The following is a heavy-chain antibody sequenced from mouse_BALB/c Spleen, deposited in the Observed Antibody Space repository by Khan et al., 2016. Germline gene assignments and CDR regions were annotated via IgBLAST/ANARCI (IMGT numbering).Heavy chain of an antibody. D-gene: IGHD2-12*01. CDR2: ISYSGST. CDR3: ARNGNSYERTWFAY. CDR1: GYSITSDYA. Sequence: EVQLQESGPGLVKPSQSLSLTCTVTGYSITSDYAWNWIRQFPGNKLEWMGYISYSGSTSYNPSLKSRISITRDTSKNQFFLQWNSVTTEDTATYYCARNGNSYERTWFAYWGQGTLVTVSA. V-gene: IGHV3-2*02. J-gene: IGHJ3*01.